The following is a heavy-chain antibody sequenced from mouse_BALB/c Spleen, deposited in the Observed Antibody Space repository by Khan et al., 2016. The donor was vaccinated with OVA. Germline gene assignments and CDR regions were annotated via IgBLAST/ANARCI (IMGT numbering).Heavy chain of an antibody. D-gene: IGHD2-3*01. J-gene: IGHJ2*01. CDR3: ARPAYDGYYDY. CDR1: GYTFTDYA. V-gene: IGHV1S137*01. Sequence: QVQLKQSGPELVRPGVSVKISCKGSGYTFTDYAMYWVKQSHAKSLEWIGLISTYSGNTNYNQKFKGKATMTVDKSCSTAYMELARLTSEDSAIYYCARPAYDGYYDYWGQGTTLTVSS. CDR2: ISTYSGNT.